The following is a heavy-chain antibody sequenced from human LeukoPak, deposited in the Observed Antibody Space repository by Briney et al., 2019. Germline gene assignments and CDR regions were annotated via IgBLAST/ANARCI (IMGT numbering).Heavy chain of an antibody. V-gene: IGHV3-30*02. CDR3: ARDRGFGYSSSWYSGTFDY. Sequence: GGSLRLSCAASGFTFSSYGMHWVRQTPGKGLECVAFIRYDGGNQYYTDSVKGRFTISRDNSKNTIYLQMNSLRAEDTAVYYCARDRGFGYSSSWYSGTFDYWGQGTLVTVSS. D-gene: IGHD6-13*01. CDR2: IRYDGGNQ. J-gene: IGHJ4*02. CDR1: GFTFSSYG.